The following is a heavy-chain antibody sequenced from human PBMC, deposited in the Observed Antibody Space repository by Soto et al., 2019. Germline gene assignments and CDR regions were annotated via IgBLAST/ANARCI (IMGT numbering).Heavy chain of an antibody. Sequence: SVKVSCKASGGTFSSYAISWVRQAPGQGLEWMGGIIPIFGTANYAQKFQGRVTITADESTSTAYMELSSLRSEDTAVYYCARALAQYFDWLFMMECGRGYYYGMDVWGQGTTVTVSS. J-gene: IGHJ6*02. D-gene: IGHD3-9*01. V-gene: IGHV1-69*13. CDR3: ARALAQYFDWLFMMECGRGYYYGMDV. CDR1: GGTFSSYA. CDR2: IIPIFGTA.